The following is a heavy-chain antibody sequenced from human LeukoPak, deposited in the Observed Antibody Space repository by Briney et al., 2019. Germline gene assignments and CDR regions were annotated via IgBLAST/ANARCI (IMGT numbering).Heavy chain of an antibody. V-gene: IGHV3-15*01. CDR3: TTAPKDTAMVMDYFDY. CDR1: GFTFSNAW. J-gene: IGHJ4*02. Sequence: GSLRLSCAASGFTFSNAWMSWVRQAPGKELEWVGRIKSKTDGGTTDYAAPVKGRFTISRDDSKNTLYLQMNSLKTEDTGVYYCTTAPKDTAMVMDYFDYWGQGTLVTVSS. D-gene: IGHD5-18*01. CDR2: IKSKTDGGTT.